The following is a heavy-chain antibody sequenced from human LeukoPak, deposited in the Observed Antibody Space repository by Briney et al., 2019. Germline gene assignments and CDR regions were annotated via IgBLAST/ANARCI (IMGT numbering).Heavy chain of an antibody. CDR3: ARDLGFWVNAFDI. CDR2: IRSSSSYI. CDR1: GFTFSSYS. J-gene: IGHJ3*02. Sequence: GGSLRLSCAASGFTFSSYSMNWVRQAPGKGLEWVSSIRSSSSYIYYADSVKGRFTISRDNAKNSLYLQMNSLRAEDTAVYYCARDLGFWVNAFDIWGQGTMVTVSS. D-gene: IGHD3-3*01. V-gene: IGHV3-21*01.